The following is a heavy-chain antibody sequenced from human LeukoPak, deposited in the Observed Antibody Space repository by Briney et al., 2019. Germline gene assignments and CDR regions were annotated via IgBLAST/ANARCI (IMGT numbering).Heavy chain of an antibody. V-gene: IGHV4-39*01. J-gene: IGHJ4*02. CDR2: IYSSGSR. D-gene: IGHD6-19*01. Sequence: SETLSLTCTVSGGSISSRTYYWGWIRQPPGKGLEWIGSIYSSGSRSYNPSLKSRVTISVDTSNNQFSVKLTSVTAADTAVYYCARAIAVAGAQCFDYWGEGTLVTASA. CDR3: ARAIAVAGAQCFDY. CDR1: GGSISSRTYY.